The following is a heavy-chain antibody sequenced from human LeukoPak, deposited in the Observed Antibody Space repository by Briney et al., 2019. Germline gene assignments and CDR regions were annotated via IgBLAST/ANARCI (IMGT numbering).Heavy chain of an antibody. J-gene: IGHJ4*02. CDR3: AEAPGVGPNLGVY. D-gene: IGHD3-3*01. V-gene: IGHV3-23*01. Sequence: GGSLRLSCAASGFTLSSYSMNWVRQAPGKGLEWVSAISGSGGGTYYADSVKGRFTISRDNSKNTLYLQMNSLRAEDTAVYYCAEAPGVGPNLGVYWGQGTLVTVSS. CDR2: ISGSGGGT. CDR1: GFTLSSYS.